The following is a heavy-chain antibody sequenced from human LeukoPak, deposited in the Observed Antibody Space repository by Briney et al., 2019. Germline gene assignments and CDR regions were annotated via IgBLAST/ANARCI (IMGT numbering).Heavy chain of an antibody. J-gene: IGHJ5*02. CDR3: ARGLRYYDSSGFPISGNWFDP. D-gene: IGHD3-22*01. V-gene: IGHV4-59*01. CDR1: GGSFRGYY. CDR2: IYYSGST. Sequence: SETLSLTCAVYGGSFRGYYYSWIRQPPGKGLEWIGYIYYSGSTDYNPSLKSRVTISVDTSKNQFSLKLSSVTAADTAVYYCARGLRYYDSSGFPISGNWFDPWGQGTLVTVSS.